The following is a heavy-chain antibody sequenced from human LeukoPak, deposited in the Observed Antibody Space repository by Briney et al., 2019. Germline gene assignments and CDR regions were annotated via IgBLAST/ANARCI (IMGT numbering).Heavy chain of an antibody. Sequence: SETLSLTCTVSGYSISTGYYWGWIRQPPGKGLEWIGSFYHSESASYNPSPKNRVTISVDTSKNQFSLKLSSVTAADTAVYHCARHRGPAAGRFDPWGQGTLVTVSS. CDR1: GYSISTGYY. D-gene: IGHD6-13*01. CDR3: ARHRGPAAGRFDP. CDR2: FYHSESA. V-gene: IGHV4-38-2*02. J-gene: IGHJ5*02.